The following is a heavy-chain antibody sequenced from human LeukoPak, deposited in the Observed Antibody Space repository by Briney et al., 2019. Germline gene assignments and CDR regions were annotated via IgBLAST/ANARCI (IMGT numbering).Heavy chain of an antibody. CDR3: AREYPGIAAASPEYFRY. V-gene: IGHV3-30*04. CDR2: ISYDGSNK. Sequence: PGRSLRLSCAASGFTFSSYAMHWVRQAPGKGLEWVAVISYDGSNKYYADSVKGRFTISRDNSKNTLYLQMNSLRAEDTAVYYCAREYPGIAAASPEYFRYWGQGTLVTVSS. CDR1: GFTFSSYA. D-gene: IGHD6-13*01. J-gene: IGHJ1*01.